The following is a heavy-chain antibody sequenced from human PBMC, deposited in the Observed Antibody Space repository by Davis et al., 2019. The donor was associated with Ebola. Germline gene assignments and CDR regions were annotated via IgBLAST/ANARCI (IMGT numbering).Heavy chain of an antibody. CDR1: GYTFNSYG. J-gene: IGHJ4*02. V-gene: IGHV1-18*04. Sequence: ASVQVSCKASGYTFNSYGTIRVRQAPGRGPEGMGWSSVYRGSPNYAQNSQGRVTMTTDTSTSTAYLKLRSLRSDDTAVYYCARGGIQLWLDYWGQGTLVTVSS. CDR3: ARGGIQLWLDY. CDR2: SSVYRGSP. D-gene: IGHD5-18*01.